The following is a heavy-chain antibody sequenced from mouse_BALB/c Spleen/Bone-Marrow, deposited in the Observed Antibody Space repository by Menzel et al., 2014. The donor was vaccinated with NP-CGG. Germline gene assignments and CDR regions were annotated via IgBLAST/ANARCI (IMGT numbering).Heavy chain of an antibody. J-gene: IGHJ2*01. CDR3: ARWGYLDY. V-gene: IGHV1-69*02. D-gene: IGHD3-1*01. CDR1: GYTFTRFY. Sequence: VQLQQSGAEFAKPGASVRLSCKASGYTFTRFYIHWVKQRPGQDLGWIGEINPSDSYINYNQKFKGKATLTVDKSSSTAYMQLSSLTSEDSALYYCARWGYLDYWGQGTTLTVSS. CDR2: INPSDSYI.